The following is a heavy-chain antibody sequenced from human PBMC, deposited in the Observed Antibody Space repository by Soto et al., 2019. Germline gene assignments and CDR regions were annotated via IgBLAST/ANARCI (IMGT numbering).Heavy chain of an antibody. CDR3: AKEGSTSCSPFCWFDP. CDR2: ISGSGGST. D-gene: IGHD2-2*01. J-gene: IGHJ5*02. V-gene: IGHV3-23*01. Sequence: EVQLLESGGGLVQPGGSLRLSCAASGFTFSSYAMSWVRQAPGKGLEWVSAISGSGGSTYYADSVKGRFTISRDNSKNRLYLQMNSLRAEDTAVYYCAKEGSTSCSPFCWFDPWGQGTLVTVSS. CDR1: GFTFSSYA.